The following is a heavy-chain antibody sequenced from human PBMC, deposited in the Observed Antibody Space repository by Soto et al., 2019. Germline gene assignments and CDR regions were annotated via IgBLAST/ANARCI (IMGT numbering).Heavy chain of an antibody. CDR1: GFTFSSYW. V-gene: IGHV3-7*01. CDR2: IKQDGSEK. D-gene: IGHD3-3*01. J-gene: IGHJ6*03. Sequence: GGSLRLSCAASGFTFSSYWMSWVRQAPGKGLEWVANIKQDGSEKYYVDSVKGRFTISRDNAKNSLYLQMNSLRAEDTAVYYCARDNAYYDFWSGYYTSETYYYYYYMDVWGKGTTVTVSS. CDR3: ARDNAYYDFWSGYYTSETYYYYYYMDV.